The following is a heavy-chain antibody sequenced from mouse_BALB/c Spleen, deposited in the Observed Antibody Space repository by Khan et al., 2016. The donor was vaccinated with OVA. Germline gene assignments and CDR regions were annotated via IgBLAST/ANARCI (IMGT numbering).Heavy chain of an antibody. CDR1: GYIFTSYW. CDR3: AREEPLYYFDY. J-gene: IGHJ2*01. Sequence: QVQLQQSGAELMRPGASVKLSCKTSGYIFTSYWIHWVKQRSGQGLEWIARIYPGTDNTYYNEKFKDKATLTADKSSTTAYLQLSSLKSEDSAVNFCAREEPLYYFDYWGQGTTLTVSS. V-gene: IGHV1S132*01. CDR2: IYPGTDNT. D-gene: IGHD6-1*01.